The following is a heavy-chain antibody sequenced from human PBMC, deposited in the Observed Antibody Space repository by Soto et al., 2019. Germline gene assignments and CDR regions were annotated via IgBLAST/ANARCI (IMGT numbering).Heavy chain of an antibody. J-gene: IGHJ5*02. CDR2: IYGSGNT. CDR1: GTSLNSGTNY. D-gene: IGHD7-27*01. Sequence: SETLSLTCTVSGTSLNSGTNYWNWVRQPPGKALEWIGYIYGSGNTKYNPSLKSRVTISQDTSKNQVSLKMNSVTATDTAMYYCARDWGPYCFDPLGQGILVTVSS. V-gene: IGHV4-61*01. CDR3: ARDWGPYCFDP.